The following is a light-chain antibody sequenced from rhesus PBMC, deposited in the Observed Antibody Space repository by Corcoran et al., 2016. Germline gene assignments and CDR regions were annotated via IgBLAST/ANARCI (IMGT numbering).Light chain of an antibody. CDR3: MQTLQAPFT. Sequence: DIVMTQTPLSLPVTPGESASISCRSSPSILDSDGYTHLHWYLQKPGQSPQLLLYLVSNLASGVPDRFSGRGSGTDFTLKIRRVEAEDVRVSYCMQTLQAPFTFDPGTKLDVK. CDR1: PSILDSDGYTH. J-gene: IGKJ3*01. V-gene: IGKV2-78*01. CDR2: LVS.